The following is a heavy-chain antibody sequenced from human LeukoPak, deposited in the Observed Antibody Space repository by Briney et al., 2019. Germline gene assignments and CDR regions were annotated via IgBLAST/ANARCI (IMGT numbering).Heavy chain of an antibody. CDR3: ARVFCTTISCQDRHYFDS. D-gene: IGHD2-2*01. CDR2: IYNSGST. V-gene: IGHV4-30-2*01. CDR1: GGSISSDSYS. Sequence: PSETLPLTCALSGGSISSDSYSWSWIRQPPGKGLEWIGYIYNSGSTYYNPSLKSRVTISVDKSKNQFSLKLTSVTAADTAVYYCARVFCTTISCQDRHYFDSWGQGTLVTVSS. J-gene: IGHJ4*02.